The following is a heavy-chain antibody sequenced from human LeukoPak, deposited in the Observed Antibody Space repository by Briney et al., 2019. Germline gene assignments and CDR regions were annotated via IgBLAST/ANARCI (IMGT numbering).Heavy chain of an antibody. J-gene: IGHJ4*02. CDR2: FDPEDGET. V-gene: IGHV1-24*01. Sequence: ASVKVSCKVSGYTLTELSMHSVRQAPGKRLEWMGGFDPEDGETIYAQKFQGRVTMTEDTSTDTAYMELSSLRSEDTAVYYCATDPEYSSRSIGWGQGTLVTVSS. CDR1: GYTLTELS. CDR3: ATDPEYSSRSIG. D-gene: IGHD6-13*01.